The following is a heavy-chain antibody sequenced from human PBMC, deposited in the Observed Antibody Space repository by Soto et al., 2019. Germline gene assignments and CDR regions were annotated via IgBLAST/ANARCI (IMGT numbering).Heavy chain of an antibody. V-gene: IGHV4-59*01. Sequence: ETLSLTCTVSVGSISSYYWSWIRQPPGKGLEWIGYIYYSGSTNYNPSLKSRVTISVDTSTNQFSLKLSSVTAADTAVYYCASFTYGDYTFDYWGQGTLVTVSS. CDR3: ASFTYGDYTFDY. CDR1: VGSISSYY. CDR2: IYYSGST. D-gene: IGHD4-17*01. J-gene: IGHJ4*02.